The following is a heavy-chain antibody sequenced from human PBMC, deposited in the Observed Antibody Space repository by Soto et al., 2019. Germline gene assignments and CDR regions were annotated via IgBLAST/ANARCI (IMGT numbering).Heavy chain of an antibody. D-gene: IGHD3-10*01. CDR3: ARARWFGESRNWFDP. CDR2: ISAYNGNT. CDR1: GYTFTSYG. V-gene: IGHV1-18*01. Sequence: QVPLVQSGAEVKKPGASVKVSCKASGYTFTSYGISWVRQAPGQGLEWMGWISAYNGNTNYAQKLQGRVTMTTDTSTSTAYMEQRSLRSDDTTVYYCARARWFGESRNWFDPWGQGTLVTVSS. J-gene: IGHJ5*02.